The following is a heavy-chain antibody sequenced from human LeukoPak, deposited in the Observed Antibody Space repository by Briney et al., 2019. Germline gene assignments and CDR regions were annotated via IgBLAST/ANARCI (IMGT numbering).Heavy chain of an antibody. CDR1: GFTFSSYW. CDR2: IKQDGSEK. V-gene: IGHV3-7*01. CDR3: ARVSGRITMVRGRVDFDY. D-gene: IGHD3-10*01. Sequence: GGSLRLSCAASGFTFSSYWMSWFRQAPGKGLEWVANIKQDGSEKYYVDSVKGRFTISRDNAKNSLYLQMNSLRAEDTAVYYCARVSGRITMVRGRVDFDYWGQGTLVTVSS. J-gene: IGHJ4*02.